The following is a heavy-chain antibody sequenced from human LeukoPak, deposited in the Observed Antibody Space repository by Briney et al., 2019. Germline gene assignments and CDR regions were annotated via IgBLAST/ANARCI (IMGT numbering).Heavy chain of an antibody. CDR1: GFTFSSYA. V-gene: IGHV3-64*04. D-gene: IGHD3-3*01. J-gene: IGHJ3*02. CDR2: ISSSGGRT. CDR3: ARGAWSGSYLGAFDI. Sequence: GGSLSLSCSASGFTFSSYAMHWVRQAPGKGLEYVSAISSSGGRTYYADSVRGRFTISRDNAKNSLYLQMNSLRAEDTAVYYCARGAWSGSYLGAFDIWGQGTMVTVSS.